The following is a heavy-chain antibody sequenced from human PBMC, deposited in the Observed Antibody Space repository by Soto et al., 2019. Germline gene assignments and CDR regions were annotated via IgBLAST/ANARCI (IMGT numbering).Heavy chain of an antibody. J-gene: IGHJ4*02. V-gene: IGHV1-2*02. CDR3: ARVLYPWLARIDY. D-gene: IGHD6-19*01. Sequence: ASVKVSCKASGYTFSGYYMHWVRQAPGQGLEWMGWINPKSGGTDYGERFQGRVTMTTDTSTSTAYMELRSLRSDDTAVYYCARVLYPWLARIDYWGQGTLVTVSS. CDR2: INPKSGGT. CDR1: GYTFSGYY.